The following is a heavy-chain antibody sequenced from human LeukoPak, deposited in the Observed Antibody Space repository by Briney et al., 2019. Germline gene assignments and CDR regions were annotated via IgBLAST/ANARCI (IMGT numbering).Heavy chain of an antibody. D-gene: IGHD2-21*02. CDR2: ISSSSSTI. CDR1: GFTFSVYS. V-gene: IGHV3-48*02. J-gene: IGHJ4*02. Sequence: PGGSLRLSCAASGFTFSVYSMNWVRQAPGKGLEWVSYISSSSSTIYYADSVKSRFTISRDNAKNSLYLQMNSLRDEDTAIYYCARGCGGDCHLIHYWGQGTLVTVSS. CDR3: ARGCGGDCHLIHY.